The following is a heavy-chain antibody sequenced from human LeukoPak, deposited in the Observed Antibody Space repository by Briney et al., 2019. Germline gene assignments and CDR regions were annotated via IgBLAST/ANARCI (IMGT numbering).Heavy chain of an antibody. Sequence: GGSLRLSCAVSGFIVSGIHVNWVRQAPEKGLEWVSAISGSGGSTYYAGSVKGRFTISRDNSKNTLYLQMNSLRAEDTAVYYCARCEYYYGSGSPFDYWGRGTLVTVSS. CDR2: ISGSGGST. V-gene: IGHV3-23*01. J-gene: IGHJ4*02. CDR3: ARCEYYYGSGSPFDY. D-gene: IGHD3-10*01. CDR1: GFIVSGIH.